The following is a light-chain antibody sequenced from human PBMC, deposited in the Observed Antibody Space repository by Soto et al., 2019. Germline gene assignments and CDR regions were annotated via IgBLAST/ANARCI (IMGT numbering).Light chain of an antibody. CDR2: EVT. Sequence: QSALTQPPSASGSPGQSVTISCTGISSDVGGYNYVSWYQQHPGKAPKLMIYEVTKRPSGVPDRFSGSRSGDTASLTVSGLQAEDEADNYCSSYAGSDNVLFGGGTKVTVL. CDR1: SSDVGGYNY. CDR3: SSYAGSDNVL. J-gene: IGLJ2*01. V-gene: IGLV2-8*01.